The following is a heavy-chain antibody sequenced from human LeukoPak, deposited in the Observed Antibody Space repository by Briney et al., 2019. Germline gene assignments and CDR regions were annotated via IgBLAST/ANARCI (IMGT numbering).Heavy chain of an antibody. CDR1: GGSVSRGGYY. CDR2: IFYSRST. CDR3: ARATTVIPFDY. V-gene: IGHV4-31*03. J-gene: IGHJ4*02. D-gene: IGHD4-17*01. Sequence: ASQTLSLTCTVSGGSVSRGGYYWSWIRQHPGKGLEWIGYIFYSRSTYYNPSLKSRVTISVDTSKNQFSLRLSSVTAADTAVYYCARATTVIPFDYWGQGTLVTVSS.